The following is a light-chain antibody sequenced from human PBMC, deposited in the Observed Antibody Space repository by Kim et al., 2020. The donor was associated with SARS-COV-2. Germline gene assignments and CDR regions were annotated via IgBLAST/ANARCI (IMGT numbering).Light chain of an antibody. J-gene: IGLJ2*01. CDR2: GNN. V-gene: IGLV3-19*01. CDR3: ATRDRRNHVL. CDR1: NLRDYF. Sequence: SSELTQDPTVSVALGQTVTITCTGDNLRDYFASWYQQKPGQAPVLVMSGNNHRPSGISDRFSGSSSRNTGALTITGAQAEDEADYYCATRDRRNHVLFGG.